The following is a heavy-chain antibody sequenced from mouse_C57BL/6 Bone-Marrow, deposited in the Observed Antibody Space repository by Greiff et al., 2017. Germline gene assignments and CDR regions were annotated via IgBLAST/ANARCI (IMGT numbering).Heavy chain of an antibody. Sequence: EVKLQQSVAELVRPGASVKLSCTASGFNIKNTYMHWVKQRPEQGLEWIGRIDPANGNTKYAPKFQGKATITADTSSNTAYLQLSSLTSEDTAIYYCAVGVKLCLAWFAYWGQGTLVTVSA. CDR2: IDPANGNT. D-gene: IGHD1-1*02. CDR1: GFNIKNTY. V-gene: IGHV14-3*01. J-gene: IGHJ3*01. CDR3: AVGVKLCLAWFAY.